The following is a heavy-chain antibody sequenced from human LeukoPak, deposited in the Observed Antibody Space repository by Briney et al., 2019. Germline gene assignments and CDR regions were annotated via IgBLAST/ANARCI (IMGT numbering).Heavy chain of an antibody. CDR3: ARCYYDSSGCDY. CDR2: INHSGST. CDR1: GGSFSGYY. J-gene: IGHJ4*02. D-gene: IGHD3-22*01. V-gene: IGHV4-34*01. Sequence: SETQSLTCAVYGGSFSGYYWSWIRQPPGKGLEWIGEINHSGSTNYNPSLKSRVTISVDTSKNQFSLKLRSVTAADTAVYYCARCYYDSSGCDYWGQGTLVTVSS.